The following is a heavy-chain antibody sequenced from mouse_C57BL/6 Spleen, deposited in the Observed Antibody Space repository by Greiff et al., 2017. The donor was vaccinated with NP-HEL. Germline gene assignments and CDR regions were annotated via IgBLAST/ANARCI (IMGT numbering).Heavy chain of an antibody. CDR2: IYPSDSET. J-gene: IGHJ3*01. D-gene: IGHD2-10*01. Sequence: VQLQQPGAELVRPGSSVKLSCKASGYTFTSYWMDWVKQRPGQGLEWIGNIYPSDSETHYNQKFKDKATLTVDKSSSTAYMQLSSLTSEDSAVYSCARGPTPGFAYWGQGTLVTVSA. V-gene: IGHV1-61*01. CDR1: GYTFTSYW. CDR3: ARGPTPGFAY.